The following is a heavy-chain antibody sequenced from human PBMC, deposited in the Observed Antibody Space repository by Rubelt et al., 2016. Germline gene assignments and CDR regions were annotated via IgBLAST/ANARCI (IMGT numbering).Heavy chain of an antibody. J-gene: IGHJ5*02. Sequence: QVQLQESGPGLVKPSETLSLTCTVSGGSISSYYWSWIRQPPGKGLEWIGYIYYSGSTNYNPSLNGRVTISVDTSKNQFSLKLSSVTAADTAVYYCARQYYYDSSGYYTNWFDPWGQGTLVTVSS. D-gene: IGHD3-22*01. V-gene: IGHV4-59*01. CDR3: ARQYYYDSSGYYTNWFDP. CDR1: GGSISSYY. CDR2: IYYSGST.